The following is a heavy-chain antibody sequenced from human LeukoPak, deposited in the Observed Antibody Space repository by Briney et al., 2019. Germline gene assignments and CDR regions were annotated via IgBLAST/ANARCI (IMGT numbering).Heavy chain of an antibody. J-gene: IGHJ6*03. CDR2: ISAYNGNT. V-gene: IGHV1-18*01. Sequence: ASVKVSCKASGYTFTSYGISWVRQAPGQGLEWMGWISAYNGNTNYAQKLQGRVTMTTDTSASTAYMELRSLRSDDTAVYYCARSGYSSGSYYMDVWGKGTTVTVSS. CDR1: GYTFTSYG. CDR3: ARSGYSSGSYYMDV. D-gene: IGHD6-19*01.